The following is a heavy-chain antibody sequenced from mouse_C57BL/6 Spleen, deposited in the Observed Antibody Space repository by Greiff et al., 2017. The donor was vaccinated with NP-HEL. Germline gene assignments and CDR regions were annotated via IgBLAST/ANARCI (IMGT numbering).Heavy chain of an antibody. CDR2: INPNNGGT. CDR3: ARFDTTEVDY. Sequence: EVQLQQSGPELVKPGASVKISCKASGYTFTDYYMNWVKQSHGKSLEWIGDINPNNGGTSYNQKFKGKATLTVDKSSSTAYMELRSLTSEDSAVYYCARFDTTEVDYWGQGTTLTVSS. D-gene: IGHD1-1*01. V-gene: IGHV1-26*01. J-gene: IGHJ2*01. CDR1: GYTFTDYY.